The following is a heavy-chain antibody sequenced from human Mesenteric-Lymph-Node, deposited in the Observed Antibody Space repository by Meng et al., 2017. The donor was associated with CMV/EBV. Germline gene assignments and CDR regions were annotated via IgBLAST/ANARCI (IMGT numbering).Heavy chain of an antibody. J-gene: IGHJ4*02. Sequence: YCKASGGTFSSYDISWVRQAPGQGLEWMGGIIPIFGTANYAQKFQGRVTIATDESTSTAYMELSSLRSEDTAVYYCARARRPYYFDYWGQGTLVTVSS. CDR3: ARARRPYYFDY. CDR1: GGTFSSYD. D-gene: IGHD5-24*01. V-gene: IGHV1-69*05. CDR2: IIPIFGTA.